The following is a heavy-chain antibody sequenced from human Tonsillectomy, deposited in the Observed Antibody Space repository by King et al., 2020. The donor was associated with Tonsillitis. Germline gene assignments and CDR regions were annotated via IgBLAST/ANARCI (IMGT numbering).Heavy chain of an antibody. CDR2: LSFKSDT. V-gene: IGHV2-5*01. J-gene: IGHJ3*02. CDR1: GSSIIHLCSC. Sequence: SAPPLLTPTPHLTLHFHFCGSSIIHLCSCVSFILPHPGPPLSFLSVLSFKSDTRYTPSLKSRLPITKDTPKNQVVLTMTNMDPVDTATYYCAHRPGITIFGVVMTTGAFDIWGQGTMVTVSS. D-gene: IGHD3-3*01. CDR3: AHRPGITIFGVVMTTGAFDI.